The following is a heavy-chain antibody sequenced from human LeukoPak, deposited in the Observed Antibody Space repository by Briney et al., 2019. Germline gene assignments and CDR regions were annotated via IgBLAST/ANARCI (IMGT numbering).Heavy chain of an antibody. J-gene: IGHJ3*02. V-gene: IGHV1-69*05. CDR1: GGTFSSYA. D-gene: IGHD6-13*01. CDR3: ARDWGSSYVHAFDI. Sequence: ASVKVSCKASGGTFSSYAISWVRQAPGQGLEWMGRIIPIFGTANYAQKFQGRVTITTDESTSTAYMELSSLRSEDTAVYYCARDWGSSYVHAFDIWGQGTMVTVSS. CDR2: IIPIFGTA.